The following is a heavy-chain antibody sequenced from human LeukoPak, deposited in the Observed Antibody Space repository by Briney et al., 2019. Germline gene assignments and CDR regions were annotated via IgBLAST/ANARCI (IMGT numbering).Heavy chain of an antibody. CDR3: ARWSVGGFDY. D-gene: IGHD3-3*01. Sequence: PSETLSLTCAVSGGSISSGGYSWSWIRRPPGKGLEWIGYIYQSGSSYYDPSLKSRVTISVDRSKNQFSLKLSSVTAADTAVYYCARWSVGGFDYWGQGTLVTVSS. CDR1: GGSISSGGYS. V-gene: IGHV4-30-2*01. J-gene: IGHJ4*02. CDR2: IYQSGSS.